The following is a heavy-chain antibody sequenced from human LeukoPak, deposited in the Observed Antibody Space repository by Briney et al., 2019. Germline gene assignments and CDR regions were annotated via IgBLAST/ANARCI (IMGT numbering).Heavy chain of an antibody. CDR2: ISSSSSCI. J-gene: IGHJ3*02. CDR3: ARETSSPGAFDI. V-gene: IGHV3-21*01. CDR1: RFTFSSYS. Sequence: PGGSLRLSCAASRFTFSSYSMNWVRQAPGKGLEWVSSISSSSSCIYYADSVKGRFTISRDNAKNSLYLQMNSLRAEDTAVYYCARETSSPGAFDIWGQGTMVTVSS.